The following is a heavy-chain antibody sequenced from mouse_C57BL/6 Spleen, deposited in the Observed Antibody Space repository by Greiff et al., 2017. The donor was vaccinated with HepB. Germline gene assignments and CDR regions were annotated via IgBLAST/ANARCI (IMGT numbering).Heavy chain of an antibody. CDR3: TSKGHLLWYFDV. J-gene: IGHJ1*03. D-gene: IGHD3-3*01. V-gene: IGHV1-15*01. CDR2: IDPETGGT. CDR1: GYTFTDYE. Sequence: QVQLQQSGAELVRPGASVTLSCKASGYTFTDYEMHWVKQTPVHGLEWIGAIDPETGGTAYNQKFKGKAILTADKSSSTAYMKLRSLTSADSAVYYCTSKGHLLWYFDVWGTGTTVTVSS.